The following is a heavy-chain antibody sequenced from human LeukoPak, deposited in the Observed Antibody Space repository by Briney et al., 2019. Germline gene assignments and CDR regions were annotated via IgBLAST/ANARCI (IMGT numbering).Heavy chain of an antibody. CDR2: INSDGSST. V-gene: IGHV3-74*01. Sequence: PGGSLRLSCAASGFTFSSYAMSWVRQAPGKGLVWVSRINSDGSSTTYADSVKGRFTISRDNAKNTLYLQMSSLRAEDTAVYYCARGRLGYCSGGSCYSDDAFDIWGQGTMVTVSS. CDR3: ARGRLGYCSGGSCYSDDAFDI. D-gene: IGHD2-15*01. J-gene: IGHJ3*02. CDR1: GFTFSSYA.